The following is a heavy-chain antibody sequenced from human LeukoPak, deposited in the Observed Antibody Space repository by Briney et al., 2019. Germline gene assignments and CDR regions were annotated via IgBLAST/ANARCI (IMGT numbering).Heavy chain of an antibody. D-gene: IGHD3-9*01. Sequence: VASVKLSCKASGYTFTGYYMHWVRQAPGQGLEWMGWINPNSGGTNYAQKFQGRVTMTRDTSISTPYMELSRLRSDDTAVYYCAREGLRYFVWLWNWFDPWGQGTLVTVSS. CDR3: AREGLRYFVWLWNWFDP. CDR2: INPNSGGT. V-gene: IGHV1-2*02. CDR1: GYTFTGYY. J-gene: IGHJ5*02.